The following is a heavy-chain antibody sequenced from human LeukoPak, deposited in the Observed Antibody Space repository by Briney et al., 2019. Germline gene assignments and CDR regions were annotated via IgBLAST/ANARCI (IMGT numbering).Heavy chain of an antibody. Sequence: SETLSLTCAVYGGSFSGYYWSWIRQPPGKGLEWIGEINHSGSTNYNPSLKSRVTISVDTSKNQFSLTLKSVTAADTAVYYCTRGVNRRFYGAGRRNTWFAPWGQGTRVTVSP. V-gene: IGHV4-34*01. CDR3: TRGVNRRFYGAGRRNTWFAP. J-gene: IGHJ5*02. CDR2: INHSGST. D-gene: IGHD3-10*01. CDR1: GGSFSGYY.